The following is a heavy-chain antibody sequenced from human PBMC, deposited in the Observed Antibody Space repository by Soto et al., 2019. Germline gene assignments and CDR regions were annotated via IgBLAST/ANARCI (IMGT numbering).Heavy chain of an antibody. J-gene: IGHJ4*02. CDR2: IYYSGNT. D-gene: IGHD3-16*01. V-gene: IGHV4-30-4*01. CDR3: AREGGESSDGLYYFDS. CDR1: GGSTSSDNY. Sequence: PSETLSLTCTVSGGSTSSDNYWSWIRQHPGKGLEWIGHIYYSGNTDYNPSLKSRLATSIDTSKIQFSLKLSSVTAADPAVYFCAREGGESSDGLYYFDSWGQGSLGTGS.